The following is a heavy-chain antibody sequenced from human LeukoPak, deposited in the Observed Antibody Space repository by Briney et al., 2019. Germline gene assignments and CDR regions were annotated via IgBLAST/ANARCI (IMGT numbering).Heavy chain of an antibody. J-gene: IGHJ3*02. V-gene: IGHV3-66*02. Sequence: PGGSLRLSCAASGFTVSSNYMSWVRQAPGKGLEWVSVIYSGCSTYYADSVKGRFTISRDNSKNTLYLQMNSLRAEDTAVYYCARDYYNSSGYQRWGAFDIWGQGTMVTVSS. CDR1: GFTVSSNY. D-gene: IGHD3-22*01. CDR3: ARDYYNSSGYQRWGAFDI. CDR2: IYSGCST.